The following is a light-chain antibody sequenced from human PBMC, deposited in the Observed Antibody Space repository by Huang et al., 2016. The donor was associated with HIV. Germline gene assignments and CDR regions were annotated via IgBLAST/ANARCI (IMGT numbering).Light chain of an antibody. Sequence: EVVMTQSPLSLPVTLGQPASISCRSSLSLVNSDGNTYLNWFQQRPGQSPRLLIYKVSIRDSGVPDRFSGSGSGTDFTLKISRVEAEDVGVYYCMQGTHWPLTFGQGTRLETK. V-gene: IGKV2-30*01. J-gene: IGKJ5*01. CDR3: MQGTHWPLT. CDR1: LSLVNSDGNTY. CDR2: KVS.